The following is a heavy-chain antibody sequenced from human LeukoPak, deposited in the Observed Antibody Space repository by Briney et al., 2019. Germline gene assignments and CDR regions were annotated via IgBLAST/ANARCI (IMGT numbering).Heavy chain of an antibody. CDR1: GGSISSGGYY. D-gene: IGHD2-2*02. Sequence: QPSETLSLTCTVSGGSISSGGYYWGWIRQPPGKGLEWIGSIYYSGSTYYNPPLKSRVTVSVDTSKNQFSLKLSSVTAADTAVYYCARSTYCSSTSCYRDYYYYGMDVWGQGTTVTVSS. CDR2: IYYSGST. V-gene: IGHV4-39*01. CDR3: ARSTYCSSTSCYRDYYYYGMDV. J-gene: IGHJ6*02.